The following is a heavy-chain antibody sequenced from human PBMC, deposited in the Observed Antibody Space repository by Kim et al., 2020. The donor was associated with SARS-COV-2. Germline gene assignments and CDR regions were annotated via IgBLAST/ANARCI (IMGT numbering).Heavy chain of an antibody. J-gene: IGHJ6*03. CDR1: GYTFTSYA. CDR2: INTNTGNP. CDR3: ARGLDIVATIFVGYYYYMDV. Sequence: ASVKVSCKASGYTFTSYAMNWVRQAPGQGLEWMGWINTNTGNPTYAQGFTGRFVFSLDTSVSTAYLQISSLKAEDTAVYYCARGLDIVATIFVGYYYYMDVWGKGTTITVSS. D-gene: IGHD5-12*01. V-gene: IGHV7-4-1*02.